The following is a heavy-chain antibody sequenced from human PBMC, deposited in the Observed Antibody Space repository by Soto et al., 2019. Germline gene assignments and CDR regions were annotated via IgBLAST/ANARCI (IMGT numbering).Heavy chain of an antibody. J-gene: IGHJ6*02. CDR3: TTGYSGYVPHYYYYYGMDV. CDR1: GFTFSNAW. CDR2: IKSKTAGGTT. V-gene: IGHV3-15*01. Sequence: EVQLVESGGGLVKPGGSLRLSCAASGFTFSNAWMSWVLQAPGQGLEWVGRIKSKTAGGTTDYAAPVKGRFTISREDSRNTLYLKRNSLKTEDTAVYYCTTGYSGYVPHYYYYYGMDVCGQGTTVTVSS. D-gene: IGHD5-12*01.